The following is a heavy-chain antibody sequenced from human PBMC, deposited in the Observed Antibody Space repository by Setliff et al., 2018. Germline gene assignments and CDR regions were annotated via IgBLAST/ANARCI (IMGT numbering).Heavy chain of an antibody. CDR3: AREQHYNFWSGYYGMDV. J-gene: IGHJ6*02. D-gene: IGHD3-3*01. CDR2: IKQDGSEK. CDR1: GFTFSSYW. V-gene: IGHV3-7*01. Sequence: LRLSCAASGFTFSSYWMSWVRQAPGKGLEWVANIKQDGSEKYYVDSVKGRFTISRDNAKNSLYLQMNSLRAEDTAVYYCAREQHYNFWSGYYGMDVWGQGTTVTVSS.